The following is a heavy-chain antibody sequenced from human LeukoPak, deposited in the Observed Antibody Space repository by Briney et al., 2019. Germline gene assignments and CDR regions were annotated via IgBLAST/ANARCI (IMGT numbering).Heavy chain of an antibody. CDR2: IIPIFGTA. V-gene: IGHV1-69*13. CDR1: GGTFSSYA. D-gene: IGHD2-21*02. CDR3: ARGDFEDYYYYMDV. Sequence: SVKVSCKASGGTFSSYAISWVRQAPGQGLEWMGGIIPIFGTANYAQKFQGRVTITADESTSTAYMELSSQRSEDTAVYYCARGDFEDYYYYMDVWGKGTTVTVSS. J-gene: IGHJ6*03.